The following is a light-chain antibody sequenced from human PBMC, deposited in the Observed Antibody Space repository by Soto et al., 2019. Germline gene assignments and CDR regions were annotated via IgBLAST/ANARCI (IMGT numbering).Light chain of an antibody. CDR3: HHRSTWPPG. J-gene: IGKJ5*01. CDR2: DAS. Sequence: EIVLTQSPATLSLSPGERATLSCRASQSVSSYLAWSQQKPGQAPRLLIYDASNRATGIPARFSGSGSGTDFTLTISSLEPEDCAVYYCHHRSTWPPGFGQGTRLEIK. CDR1: QSVSSY. V-gene: IGKV3-11*01.